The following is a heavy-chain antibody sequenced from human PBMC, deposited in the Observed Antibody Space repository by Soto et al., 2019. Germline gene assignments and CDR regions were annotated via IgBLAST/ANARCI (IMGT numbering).Heavy chain of an antibody. CDR3: TTDLPLIVVVPAAMYWFDP. CDR2: IKSKTDGGTT. Sequence: GGSLRLSCAASGFTFSNAWMSWVRQAPGKGLEWVGRIKSKTDGGTTDYAAPVKGRFTISRDDSKNTLYLQMNSLKTEDTAVYYCTTDLPLIVVVPAAMYWFDPWGQGTLVTVSS. D-gene: IGHD2-2*01. V-gene: IGHV3-15*01. CDR1: GFTFSNAW. J-gene: IGHJ5*02.